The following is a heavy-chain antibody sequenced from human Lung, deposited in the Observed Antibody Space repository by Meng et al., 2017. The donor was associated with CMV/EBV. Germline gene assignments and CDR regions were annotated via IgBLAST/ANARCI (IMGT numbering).Heavy chain of an antibody. CDR2: IGATAGGT. CDR3: AKYSAVGERLYYFDY. V-gene: IGHV3-23*01. J-gene: IGHJ4*02. D-gene: IGHD2-21*01. CDR1: GLTFSSYG. Sequence: GESLKISCAASGLTFSSYGMSWVRQAPGKGLEWVSSIGATAGGTYYADSVKGLFTISRDNAKNTLYLQMNSLSAEDTAVYYCAKYSAVGERLYYFDYWGQGTXVTVSS.